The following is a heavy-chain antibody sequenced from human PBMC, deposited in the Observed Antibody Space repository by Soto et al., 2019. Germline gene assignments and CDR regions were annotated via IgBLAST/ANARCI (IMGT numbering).Heavy chain of an antibody. J-gene: IGHJ4*02. D-gene: IGHD2-15*01. Sequence: SVKVSCKASGGSLSTNPISWVRQAPGQGLEWMGGTGSGTGPGNHAQKFQGRLTVTADKSTSTVYMELTNLSSEDTAVYYCARRHSGGFFRLFDSWGQGTLVTVSS. CDR3: ARRHSGGFFRLFDS. CDR2: TGSGTGPG. CDR1: GGSLSTNP. V-gene: IGHV1-69*06.